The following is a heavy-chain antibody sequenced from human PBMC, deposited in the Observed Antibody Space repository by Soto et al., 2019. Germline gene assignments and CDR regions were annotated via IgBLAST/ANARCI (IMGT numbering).Heavy chain of an antibody. CDR3: ARAAPAPLDILTAETEGGLRAYYGMDV. D-gene: IGHD3-9*01. CDR2: INPNSGGT. J-gene: IGHJ6*02. V-gene: IGHV1-2*04. CDR1: GYTFTGYY. Sequence: ASVKVSCKASGYTFTGYYMHWVRQAPGQGLEWMGWINPNSGGTNYAQKFQGWVTMTRDTSISTAYMELSRLRSYDTAVYYCARAAPAPLDILTAETEGGLRAYYGMDVWGQGTTVTVSS.